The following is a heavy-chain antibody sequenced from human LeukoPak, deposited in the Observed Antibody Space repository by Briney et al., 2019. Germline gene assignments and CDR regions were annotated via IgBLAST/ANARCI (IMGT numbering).Heavy chain of an antibody. Sequence: SETLSLTCAVSGDSISSGAYSWSWIRQPPGKGLEWIGHIYHGGTTYYTPSLKSRVTISVDRSKNQFSLKLSSVTAADTAVYYCARYVHSSSWPTFDYWGQGTLVTVSS. J-gene: IGHJ4*02. CDR1: GDSISSGAYS. D-gene: IGHD6-13*01. CDR2: IYHGGTT. V-gene: IGHV4-30-2*01. CDR3: ARYVHSSSWPTFDY.